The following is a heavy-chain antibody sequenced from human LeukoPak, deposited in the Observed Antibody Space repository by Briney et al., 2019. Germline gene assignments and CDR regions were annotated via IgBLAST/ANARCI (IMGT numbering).Heavy chain of an antibody. CDR2: ISWNSGSI. D-gene: IGHD3-22*01. CDR3: AKDTEHYYDSSGYYNF. V-gene: IGHV3-9*01. J-gene: IGHJ4*02. Sequence: GGSLRLSCAASGFTFDDYAMHWVRQAPGKGLEWVSGISWNSGSIGYADSVKGRFTISRDNAKNSLYLQMNSLRAEDTALYYCAKDTEHYYDSSGYYNFWGQGTLVTVSS. CDR1: GFTFDDYA.